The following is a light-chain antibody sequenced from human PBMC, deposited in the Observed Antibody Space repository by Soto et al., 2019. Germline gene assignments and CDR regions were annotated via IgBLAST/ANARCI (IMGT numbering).Light chain of an antibody. CDR1: QGISNY. Sequence: DIRMTQSPSSLSASVGDRVTITCRASQGISNYLAWYQQKPGKLPKLLIYAASTLQSGVPSRFSGSGSGTDFTLTITSLQPEDVASYYCQNHNSAPITFGQGTRLEIK. V-gene: IGKV1-27*01. CDR2: AAS. J-gene: IGKJ5*01. CDR3: QNHNSAPIT.